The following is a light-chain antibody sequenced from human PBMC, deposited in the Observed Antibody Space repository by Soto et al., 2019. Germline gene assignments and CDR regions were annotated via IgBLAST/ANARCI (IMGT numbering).Light chain of an antibody. CDR3: QQYNNWPYT. CDR2: GES. J-gene: IGKJ2*01. V-gene: IGKV3-15*01. CDR1: QSVSSN. Sequence: EIVMTQSPATLSVSPGERATLSCRASQSVSSNLAWYQQKPGQAPRLLIYGESTRATGIPARFSGSGSGTEFTLTISSLQSEDFAVYYCQQYNNWPYTFGQGTKVDIK.